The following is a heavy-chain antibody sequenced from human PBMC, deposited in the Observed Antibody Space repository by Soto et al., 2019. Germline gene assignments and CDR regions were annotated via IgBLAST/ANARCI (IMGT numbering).Heavy chain of an antibody. CDR2: INPSGDDT. CDR3: ARETGEVRRAFDI. V-gene: IGHV1-46*01. CDR1: GYRFISYF. Sequence: ASVKVSCKASGYRFISYFIHWVRQAPGQGLEWLGVINPSGDDTTYAPKFQGRVTVTSDTSTSTVYMELSSLTSEDTAVYYCARETGEVRRAFDIGGQGPMVTVAS. D-gene: IGHD7-27*01. J-gene: IGHJ3*02.